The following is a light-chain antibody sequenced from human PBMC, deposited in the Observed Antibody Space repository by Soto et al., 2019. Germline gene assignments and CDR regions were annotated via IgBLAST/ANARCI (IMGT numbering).Light chain of an antibody. CDR2: GAS. J-gene: IGKJ5*01. CDR3: QQLNTYPIT. V-gene: IGKV1-9*01. CDR1: QGISSY. Sequence: IQLTQSPSSLSASVGDRVTINCRASQGISSYLAWYQQKPRKVPKLLIYGASTLEGGVPFRFSGSGSGTDFTLTISSLQPEDFATYYCQQLNTYPITFGQGTRLEIK.